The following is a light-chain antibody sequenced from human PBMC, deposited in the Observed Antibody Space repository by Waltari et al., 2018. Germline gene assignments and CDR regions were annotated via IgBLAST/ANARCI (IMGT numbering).Light chain of an antibody. CDR2: KAS. Sequence: DIQMTQSPSSLSASVGDRVTITCRASQDISSWLAWYQAKPGKAPKLLIYKASSLQSGVPSRFSGSGSGTDFTLTIRSLQPEDFATYYCQQYSSAPYSFSQGTKVEIK. J-gene: IGKJ2*03. CDR3: QQYSSAPYS. V-gene: IGKV1-12*01. CDR1: QDISSW.